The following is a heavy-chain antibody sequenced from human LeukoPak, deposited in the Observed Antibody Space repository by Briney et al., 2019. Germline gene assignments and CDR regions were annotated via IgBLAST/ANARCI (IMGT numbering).Heavy chain of an antibody. CDR2: VDYRGNT. V-gene: IGHV4-59*01. CDR3: ARVEVGAANRQWYGMDV. D-gene: IGHD2-15*01. CDR1: GGSTSSYY. J-gene: IGHJ6*02. Sequence: SETLSLTCTISGGSTSSYYWSWIRQPPGEGLEWIGYVDYRGNTNYNPSLKSRVTISIDTSKSLFSLKLNSVTAADTAVYYCARVEVGAANRQWYGMDVWGQGTTVTVSS.